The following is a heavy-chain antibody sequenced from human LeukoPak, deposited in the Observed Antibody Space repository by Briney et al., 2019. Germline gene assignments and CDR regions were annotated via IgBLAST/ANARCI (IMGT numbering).Heavy chain of an antibody. CDR1: GYTLTELS. D-gene: IGHD2-2*01. Sequence: ASVKVSCKVSGYTLTELSMHWVRQAPGKGREWMGGFDPEDGETIYAQKFQGRVTMTEDTSTDTAYMELSSLRSEDTAVYYCATENCSSTSCYYWYFDIWGRGTLVTVSS. CDR2: FDPEDGET. CDR3: ATENCSSTSCYYWYFDI. J-gene: IGHJ2*01. V-gene: IGHV1-24*01.